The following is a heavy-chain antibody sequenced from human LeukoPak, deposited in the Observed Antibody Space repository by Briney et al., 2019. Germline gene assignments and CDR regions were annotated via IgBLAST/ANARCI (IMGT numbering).Heavy chain of an antibody. D-gene: IGHD2-2*02. Sequence: KPSETRSLTCAASGASISSGYYWGWIRQPPGKGLECIGSIYLSGSTYYNQSLKSRVTVSVDTSKHQFSLKLSSVTAADTAVYYCARQTAEHCSSTSCYIRNWFDPWGQGTLVTVSS. V-gene: IGHV4-38-2*01. CDR1: GASISSGYY. CDR3: ARQTAEHCSSTSCYIRNWFDP. CDR2: IYLSGST. J-gene: IGHJ5*02.